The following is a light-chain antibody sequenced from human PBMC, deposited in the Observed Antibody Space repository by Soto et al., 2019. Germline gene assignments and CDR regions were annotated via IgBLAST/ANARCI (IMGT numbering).Light chain of an antibody. Sequence: QSALTQPRSVSGSPGQSVTIACTGTSSDVGRYDYVSWYQQHPGEAPKLVVYDVTKRPSGVPDRFSGSKSGNTASLTISGLQADDEADYYCCSYGGSYTWVFGGGTKVTVL. V-gene: IGLV2-11*01. CDR3: CSYGGSYTWV. CDR2: DVT. J-gene: IGLJ3*02. CDR1: SSDVGRYDY.